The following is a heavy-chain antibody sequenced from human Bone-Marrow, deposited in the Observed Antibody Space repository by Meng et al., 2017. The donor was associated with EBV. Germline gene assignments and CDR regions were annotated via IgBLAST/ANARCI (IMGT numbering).Heavy chain of an antibody. Sequence: TCKEYGPTQAKPTQTLTLTCNFSGFSLSASGVSVGWIRQPPGKALEWLANIYWDADQRYSPSLKSRLYITKDTSKNQVVLTMTNMDPVDTATYFCVHKKESTAFYFDYWGHGTLVTVSS. V-gene: IGHV2-5*02. CDR2: IYWDADQ. CDR1: GFSLSASGVS. CDR3: VHKKESTAFYFDY. J-gene: IGHJ4*01.